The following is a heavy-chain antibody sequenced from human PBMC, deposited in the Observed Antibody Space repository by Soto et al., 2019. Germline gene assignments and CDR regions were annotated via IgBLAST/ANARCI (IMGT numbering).Heavy chain of an antibody. V-gene: IGHV1-69*05. CDR1: GGTFSSYA. Sequence: SVKVSCKASGGTFSSYAISWVRQAPGQGLEWMGGIIPIFGTANYAQKFQGRVTMTRDTSTSTVYMELSSLRSEDTAVYYCARGTMIVAKFDPWGQGTLVTVSS. CDR3: ARGTMIVAKFDP. D-gene: IGHD3-22*01. J-gene: IGHJ5*02. CDR2: IIPIFGTA.